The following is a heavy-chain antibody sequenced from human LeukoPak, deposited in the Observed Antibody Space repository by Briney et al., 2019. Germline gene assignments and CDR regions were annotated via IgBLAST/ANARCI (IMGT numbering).Heavy chain of an antibody. CDR1: GGTFSSYA. J-gene: IGHJ5*02. CDR3: ARSPKPCEYNWFDP. Sequence: GASVKVSCKASGGTFSSYAISWVRQAPGQGLEWMGGIIPIFGTANYAQKFQGRVTITADESTSTAYMELSRLRSDDTAVYYCARSPKPCEYNWFDPWGQGTLVTVSS. CDR2: IIPIFGTA. V-gene: IGHV1-69*13.